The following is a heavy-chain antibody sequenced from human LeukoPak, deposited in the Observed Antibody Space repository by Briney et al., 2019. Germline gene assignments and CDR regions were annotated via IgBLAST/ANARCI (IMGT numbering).Heavy chain of an antibody. J-gene: IGHJ5*02. CDR1: GFTFSAYS. CDR2: ISPTTNYI. D-gene: IGHD2-8*02. Sequence: GGSLRLSCAACGFTFSAYSMNSVRQAPGKGLERVSSISPTTNYIRSADSVKGRFTISRDNAKDSLYLQMNSLRADDTAVYYCARDRGGVGGNWLDPWGRGTLVTVSS. V-gene: IGHV3-21*01. CDR3: ARDRGGVGGNWLDP.